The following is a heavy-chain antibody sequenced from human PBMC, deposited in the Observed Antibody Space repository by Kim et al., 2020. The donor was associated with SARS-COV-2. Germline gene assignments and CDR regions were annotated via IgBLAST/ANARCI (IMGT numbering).Heavy chain of an antibody. CDR3: ARVTGPALDY. D-gene: IGHD2-8*02. J-gene: IGHJ4*02. Sequence: STNYTPSLKSRVTISVDKSKNQFSLKLSSVTAADTAVYYCARVTGPALDYWGQGTLVTVSS. V-gene: IGHV4-4*02. CDR2: ST.